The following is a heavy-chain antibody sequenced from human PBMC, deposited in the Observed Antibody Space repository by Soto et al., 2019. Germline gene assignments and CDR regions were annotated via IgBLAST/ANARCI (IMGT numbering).Heavy chain of an antibody. Sequence: EVQLVESGGDLVQPGGSLRLSCAASGFTFSSFWITWVRQAPGKGLEWVANINQDGSEKHYVDSVKGRFTLSRDNAENSVYVQMNSLRADDTAVYYCARDFGVQGLDYWGQGTLVTVSA. J-gene: IGHJ4*02. CDR1: GFTFSSFW. CDR3: ARDFGVQGLDY. V-gene: IGHV3-7*01. CDR2: INQDGSEK. D-gene: IGHD3-3*01.